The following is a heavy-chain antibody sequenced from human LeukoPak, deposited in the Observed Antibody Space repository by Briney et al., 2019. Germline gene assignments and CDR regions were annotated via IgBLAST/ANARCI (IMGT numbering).Heavy chain of an antibody. D-gene: IGHD3-10*01. V-gene: IGHV1-2*02. CDR3: ARGGLVVNWFDP. CDR2: INPNSGGT. Sequence: ASVKVSCKASGYTFTGYYMHWVRQAPGQGLEWMGWINPNSGGTNYAQKFQGRVTMTRDTSTSTAYMELRSLRSDDTAVYYCARGGLVVNWFDPWGQGTLVTVSS. CDR1: GYTFTGYY. J-gene: IGHJ5*02.